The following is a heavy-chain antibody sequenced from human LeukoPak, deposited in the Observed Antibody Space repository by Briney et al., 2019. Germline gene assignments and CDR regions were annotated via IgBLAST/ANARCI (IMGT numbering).Heavy chain of an antibody. V-gene: IGHV3-7*04. CDR3: ARAVIEEAFDI. CDR1: GFTFSSYW. J-gene: IGHJ3*02. Sequence: PGGSLRLSCAASGFTFSSYWMSWVRQAPGKGLEWVANIRQDGSGKYYVDSVKGRFTISRDNAKNSLYLQMNSLRAEDTAVYYCARAVIEEAFDIWGQGTMVTVSS. CDR2: IRQDGSGK.